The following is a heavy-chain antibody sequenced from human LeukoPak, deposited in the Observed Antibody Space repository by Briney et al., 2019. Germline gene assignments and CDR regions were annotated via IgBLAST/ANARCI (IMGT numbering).Heavy chain of an antibody. D-gene: IGHD3-22*01. Sequence: SQTLSLTCTVSGCSISSVGYYWSWIRQHPGKGLEWIGYIYYSGSTYYNPSLKSRVTISVDTSKNQFSLKLSSVTAAVTAVYCCARDRQYYDNSGQHDAFDVWGQGTMVTVSS. CDR2: IYYSGST. CDR1: GCSISSVGYY. CDR3: ARDRQYYDNSGQHDAFDV. V-gene: IGHV4-31*03. J-gene: IGHJ3*01.